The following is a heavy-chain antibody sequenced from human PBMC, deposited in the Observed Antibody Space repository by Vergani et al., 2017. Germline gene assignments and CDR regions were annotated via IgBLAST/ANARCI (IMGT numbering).Heavy chain of an antibody. V-gene: IGHV1-46*01. CDR1: GYTFTSYY. CDR2: INPSGGST. CDR3: AKAGIWDYGDFGPYGMDV. D-gene: IGHD4-17*01. Sequence: QVQLVQSGAEVKKPGASVKVSCKASGYTFTSYYMHWVRQAPGQGLEWMGIINPSGGSTSYAQKFQGRVTMTRDTSTSTVYMELSSLRSEDTAVYYCAKAGIWDYGDFGPYGMDVWGQGTTVTVSS. J-gene: IGHJ6*02.